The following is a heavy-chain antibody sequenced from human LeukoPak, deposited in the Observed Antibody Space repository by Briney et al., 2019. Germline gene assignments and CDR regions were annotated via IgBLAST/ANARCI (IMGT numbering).Heavy chain of an antibody. J-gene: IGHJ4*02. CDR1: GGSISSYY. Sequence: PSETLSLTCTVSGGSISSYYWSWIRQPAGKGLEWIGRIYTSGSTNHNPSLKSRVTMSVDTSKNQFSLKLSSVTAADTAVYYCARAEQQLEYCFDYWAREPWSPSPQ. CDR2: IYTSGST. V-gene: IGHV4-4*07. CDR3: ARAEQQLEYCFDY. D-gene: IGHD6-13*01.